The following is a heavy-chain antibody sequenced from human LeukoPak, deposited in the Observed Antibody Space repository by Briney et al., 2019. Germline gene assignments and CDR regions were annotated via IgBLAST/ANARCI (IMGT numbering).Heavy chain of an antibody. V-gene: IGHV3-30*18. CDR2: ISYDGSNK. CDR1: GFTFSSYG. J-gene: IGHJ4*02. Sequence: PGGSLRLSCAAPGFTFSSYGMHWVRQAPGKGLEWVAVISYDGSNKYYADSVKGRFTISRDNSKNTLYLQMNSLRAEDTAVYYCAKDMDIVVVPAAPYFDYWGQGTLVTVSS. CDR3: AKDMDIVVVPAAPYFDY. D-gene: IGHD2-2*03.